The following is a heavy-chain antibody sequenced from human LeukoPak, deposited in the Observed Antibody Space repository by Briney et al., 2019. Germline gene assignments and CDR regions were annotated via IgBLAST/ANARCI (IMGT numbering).Heavy chain of an antibody. Sequence: GGSLRLSCAASGFTFSTYAMNWVRQAPGKGLEWVSAISGSGGSTYYADSVKGRFTISRDNSKNTLYLQMNSLRAEDTAVYYCAKGTRRGAHRFDYWGQGTLVTVSS. D-gene: IGHD3-10*01. CDR2: ISGSGGST. J-gene: IGHJ4*02. CDR1: GFTFSTYA. V-gene: IGHV3-23*01. CDR3: AKGTRRGAHRFDY.